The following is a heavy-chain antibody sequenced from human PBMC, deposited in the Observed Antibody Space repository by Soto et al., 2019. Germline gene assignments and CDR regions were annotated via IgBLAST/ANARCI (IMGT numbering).Heavy chain of an antibody. CDR3: VRGFGTGTTVYYGMDV. CDR2: INHSGST. D-gene: IGHD1-7*01. J-gene: IGHJ6*02. Sequence: PSENLSLTCAVYGGSFSGYYWSWIRQPPGKGLEWIGEINHSGSTNYNPSLKSRVTISVDTYKHQSSLKLSSVTAADTAVYYCVRGFGTGTTVYYGMDVWGQGTTVT. CDR1: GGSFSGYY. V-gene: IGHV4-34*01.